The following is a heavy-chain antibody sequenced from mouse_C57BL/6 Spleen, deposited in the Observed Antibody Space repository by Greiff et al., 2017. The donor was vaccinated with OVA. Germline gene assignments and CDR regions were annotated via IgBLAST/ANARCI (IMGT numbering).Heavy chain of an antibody. D-gene: IGHD3-2*02. CDR2: LYPGDGDT. Sequence: VKLVESGAELVKPGASVKISCKASGYAFSSYWMNWVKQRPGKGLEWIGQLYPGDGDTNYNGKFKGKATLTADKSSSTAYMQLSSLTSEDSAVYFCAREAAQAHYYAMDYWGQGTSVTVSS. CDR3: AREAAQAHYYAMDY. J-gene: IGHJ4*01. V-gene: IGHV1-80*01. CDR1: GYAFSSYW.